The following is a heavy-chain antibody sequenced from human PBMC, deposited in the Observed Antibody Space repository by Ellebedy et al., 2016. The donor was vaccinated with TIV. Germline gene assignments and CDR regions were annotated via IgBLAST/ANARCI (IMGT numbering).Heavy chain of an antibody. D-gene: IGHD1-26*01. CDR2: IFYSGST. CDR3: ARGTGSYRSGAFGI. V-gene: IGHV4-59*01. Sequence: MPSETLSLTCTVSGASLRSYYWSWIRQPPVKGLEWLGYIFYSGSTNSTPSLKSRVTISVDSSKGQFFLKLSSVTAADTAVYYCARGTGSYRSGAFGIWGQGTVVTVSS. CDR1: GASLRSYY. J-gene: IGHJ3*02.